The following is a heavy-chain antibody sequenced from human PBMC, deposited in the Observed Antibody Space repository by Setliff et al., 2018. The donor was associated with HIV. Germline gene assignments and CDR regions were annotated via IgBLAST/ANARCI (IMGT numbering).Heavy chain of an antibody. J-gene: IGHJ1*01. CDR2: ITDSGGS. Sequence: SETLSLTCAVYGGSFSGYYWTWIRQSPGKGLEWIGEITDSGGSKYNPSLESRVTISVDTSKNQFSLNLTSVTVADTGIYYCASPYRGSYSGFQYWGQGTLVTVSS. CDR1: GGSFSGYY. CDR3: ASPYRGSYSGFQY. V-gene: IGHV4-34*01. D-gene: IGHD3-16*02.